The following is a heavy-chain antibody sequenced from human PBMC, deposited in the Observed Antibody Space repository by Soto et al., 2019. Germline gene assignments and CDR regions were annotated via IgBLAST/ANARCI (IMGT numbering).Heavy chain of an antibody. CDR3: ARDPYSNYDYYYYGMDV. V-gene: IGHV3-9*01. CDR1: GFTFDDYA. J-gene: IGHJ6*02. Sequence: PVGSLILSCAASGFTFDDYAMHWVRQARGKGLEWVSGISWNSGSIGYADSVKGRFTISRDNAKNSLYLQMNSLRAEDTASYYCARDPYSNYDYYYYGMDVWGQGTTVTVSS. CDR2: ISWNSGSI. D-gene: IGHD4-4*01.